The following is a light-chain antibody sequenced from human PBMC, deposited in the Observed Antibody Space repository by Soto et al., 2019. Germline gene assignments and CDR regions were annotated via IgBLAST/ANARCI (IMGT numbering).Light chain of an antibody. J-gene: IGKJ5*01. CDR2: DTS. CDR3: QHYNNWPPIT. CDR1: QSVSSSY. V-gene: IGKV3-15*01. Sequence: EIVLTQSPGTLSLSPGERATLSCRASQSVSSSYLAWYQQKPGQAPRLLIYDTSTRATGIPARFSGSGSGTEFTLTISSLQSEDFAVYYCQHYNNWPPITFGQGTRLEI.